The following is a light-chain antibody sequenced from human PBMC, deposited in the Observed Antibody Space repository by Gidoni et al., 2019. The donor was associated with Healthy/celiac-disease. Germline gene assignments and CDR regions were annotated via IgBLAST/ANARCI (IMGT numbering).Light chain of an antibody. J-gene: IGKJ1*01. V-gene: IGKV1-39*01. CDR1: QSISSY. CDR3: QQSYSTSWT. Sequence: DIQMTQSPSSLSASVGDRVTITGRASQSISSYLHWYQQKPGKAPKLLIYAATSLPSGVPSRFSGSGSGTDFTLTISSLQPEDFATYYCQQSYSTSWTFGQGTKVEIK. CDR2: AAT.